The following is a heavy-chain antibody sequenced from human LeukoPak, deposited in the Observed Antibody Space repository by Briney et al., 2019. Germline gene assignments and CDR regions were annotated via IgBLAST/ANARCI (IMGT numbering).Heavy chain of an antibody. CDR3: ARGWDSSSWYGSRFAFDI. V-gene: IGHV3-48*03. D-gene: IGHD6-13*01. J-gene: IGHJ3*02. CDR1: GFTFSSYE. Sequence: GGSLRLSCAASGFTFSSYEMNWVRQAPGKGLEWVSYISGGGSTIYYADSVKGRFTISRDNAKNSLYLQMNSLRAEDTAVYYCARGWDSSSWYGSRFAFDIWGQGTMVTVSS. CDR2: ISGGGSTI.